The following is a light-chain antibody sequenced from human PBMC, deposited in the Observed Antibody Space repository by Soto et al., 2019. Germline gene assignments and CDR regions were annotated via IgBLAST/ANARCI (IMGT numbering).Light chain of an antibody. CDR2: GAS. V-gene: IGKV3-15*01. J-gene: IGKJ5*01. CDR3: QQYNTWPAEIT. Sequence: EIVMTQSPATLSVSPGERATLSCRAIQSVSINLAWYQQKPGQAPRLLFYGASTRATGIPARFSGSGSGTEFTLTISSLQSEDSAVYYCQQYNTWPAEITFGQGTRLEIK. CDR1: QSVSIN.